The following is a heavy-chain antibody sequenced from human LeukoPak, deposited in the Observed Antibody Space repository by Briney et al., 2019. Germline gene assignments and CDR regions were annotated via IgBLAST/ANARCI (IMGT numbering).Heavy chain of an antibody. CDR2: ISWNSGSI. D-gene: IGHD2-8*01. CDR1: GFTFDDYA. V-gene: IGHV3-9*01. Sequence: GGSLRLSCAASGFTFDDYAMHWVRQAPGKGLEWVSGISWNSGSIGYADSVKGRFTISRDNAKNSLYLQMNSLRAEDTALYYCAKIGMDYFDYWGQGTLVTVSS. J-gene: IGHJ4*02. CDR3: AKIGMDYFDY.